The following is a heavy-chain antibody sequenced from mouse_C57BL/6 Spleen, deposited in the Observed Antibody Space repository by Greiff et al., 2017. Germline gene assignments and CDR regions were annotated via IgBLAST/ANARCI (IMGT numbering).Heavy chain of an antibody. J-gene: IGHJ2*01. CDR1: GYTFTSYD. CDR3: ARAVTTVVATRYFDD. Sequence: VQLQQSGPELVKPGASVKLSCKASGYTFTSYDINWVKQRPGQGLEWIGWIYPRAGSTKYNEKFKGKATLTVDTSSSTAYMELHSLTSEDSAVYFCARAVTTVVATRYFDDWGQGTTLTVSS. D-gene: IGHD1-1*01. V-gene: IGHV1-85*01. CDR2: IYPRAGST.